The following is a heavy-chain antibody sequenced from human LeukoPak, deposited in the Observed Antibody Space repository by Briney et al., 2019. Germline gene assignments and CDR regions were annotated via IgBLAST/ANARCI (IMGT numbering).Heavy chain of an antibody. V-gene: IGHV4-34*01. CDR3: ARGRYGPRLGN. D-gene: IGHD3-16*01. J-gene: IGHJ4*02. CDR2: INNSGST. CDR1: GASFSDSY. Sequence: MPWESLSLTCAVYGASFSDSYWSWIRQSPEKGLEWIGEINNSGSTSYNPSLNSRVIMSVDRSRNQFSLRLTSVTAADTAVYYCARGRYGPRLGNWGQGTLVTVSS.